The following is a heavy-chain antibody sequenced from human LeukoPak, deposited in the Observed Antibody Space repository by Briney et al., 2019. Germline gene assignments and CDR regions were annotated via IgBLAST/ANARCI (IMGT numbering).Heavy chain of an antibody. Sequence: SVKVSCKASGGTFSSYAISWVRHAPGQGLEWMGRIIPILGIANYAQKFQGRVTITADKSTSTAYMELSSLRSEDTAVYYCARDLRDSSGYYYVPYDYWGQGTLVTVSS. V-gene: IGHV1-69*04. D-gene: IGHD3-22*01. CDR2: IIPILGIA. CDR1: GGTFSSYA. J-gene: IGHJ4*02. CDR3: ARDLRDSSGYYYVPYDY.